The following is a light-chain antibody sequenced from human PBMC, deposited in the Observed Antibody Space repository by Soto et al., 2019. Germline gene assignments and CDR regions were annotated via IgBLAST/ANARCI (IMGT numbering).Light chain of an antibody. V-gene: IGKV3-20*01. CDR2: GAS. Sequence: EIVLTQSPGTLSLSPGERATLSCRASRSVTNNYVAWYQRKPGQAPRLLIYGASSRATDIPGRFSGSGSGTDFSITITRLEPEVFAVYYWHQYGSPPPTFGQGTKVEI. J-gene: IGKJ1*01. CDR3: HQYGSPPPT. CDR1: RSVTNNY.